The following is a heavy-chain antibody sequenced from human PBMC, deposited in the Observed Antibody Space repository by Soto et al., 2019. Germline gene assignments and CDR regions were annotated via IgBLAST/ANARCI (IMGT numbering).Heavy chain of an antibody. CDR2: IYSDGST. V-gene: IGHV3-53*02. J-gene: IGHJ4*02. D-gene: IGHD2-21*02. Sequence: EVQLVETGGGLIQPGGSLRLSCAASGFSVSSNYMNWVRQAPGKGLEWVALIYSDGSTYYADSVKGRFTVSRDNSKNMLHLRMNSQRAEDRAMYYCARGNDNLVTVYHYYYFDYRGQGTLVNVSS. CDR1: GFSVSSNY. CDR3: ARGNDNLVTVYHYYYFDY.